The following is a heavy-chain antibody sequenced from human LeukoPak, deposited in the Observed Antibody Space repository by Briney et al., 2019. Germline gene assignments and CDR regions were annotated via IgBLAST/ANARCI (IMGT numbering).Heavy chain of an antibody. J-gene: IGHJ4*02. CDR1: GGTFSSYA. CDR3: ARDAGLHYVWGSYRRAPYFDY. Sequence: GASVKVSCKASGGTFSSYAISWVRQAPGQGLEWMGGIIPIFGTANYAQKFQGRVTITADESTSTAYMELSSLRPEDTAVYYCARDAGLHYVWGSYRRAPYFDYWGQGTLVTVSS. CDR2: IIPIFGTA. D-gene: IGHD3-16*02. V-gene: IGHV1-69*13.